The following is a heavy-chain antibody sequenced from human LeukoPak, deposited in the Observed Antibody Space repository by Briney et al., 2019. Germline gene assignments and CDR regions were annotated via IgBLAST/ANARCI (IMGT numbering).Heavy chain of an antibody. CDR1: GYSFNTYW. V-gene: IGHV5-51*03. CDR2: IYPADSDT. CDR3: ARVLDVDTAVFHYYFDF. D-gene: IGHD5-18*01. J-gene: IGHJ4*02. Sequence: PGESLKISCQGSGYSFNTYWVGWVRQMPGKGLEWMGIIYPADSDTRYSPSFQGQVTISADKSINTAYLQRRTLKASDSAIYYCARVLDVDTAVFHYYFDFWGQGTLVTVSS.